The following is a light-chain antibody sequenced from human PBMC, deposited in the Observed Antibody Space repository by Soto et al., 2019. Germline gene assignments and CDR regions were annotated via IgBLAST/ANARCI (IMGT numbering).Light chain of an antibody. V-gene: IGKV3-11*01. CDR2: DTS. Sequence: EIVLTQTPATLSLSPGQRATLSCWASQSVKTYLMWYQHKPGQAPRLLIYDTSNRATGIPDRFSGSGSGTGFTLTISKRKPEDSAVYCGQQRGNSFTFGGGTKVEI. CDR1: QSVKTY. CDR3: QQRGNSFT. J-gene: IGKJ4*02.